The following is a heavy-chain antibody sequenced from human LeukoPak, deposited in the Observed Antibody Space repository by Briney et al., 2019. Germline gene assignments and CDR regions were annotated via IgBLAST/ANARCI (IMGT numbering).Heavy chain of an antibody. V-gene: IGHV1-2*02. CDR1: GYIFTDYY. D-gene: IGHD3-3*01. CDR2: INPKSGGT. J-gene: IGHJ1*01. CDR3: ASAAFWSEYFQH. Sequence: ASVKVSCKASGYIFTDYYMHWVRQAPGQGLEWMGWINPKSGGTNYAQKFQGRVTMTRDTSISTGHMELRRLRTDDTAVYYCASAAFWSEYFQHWGQGTLVTVSS.